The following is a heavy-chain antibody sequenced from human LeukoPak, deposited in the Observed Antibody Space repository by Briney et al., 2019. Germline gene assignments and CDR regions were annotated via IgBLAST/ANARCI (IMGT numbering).Heavy chain of an antibody. Sequence: PGGSLRLSCAASGFTFSSYSMNWVRQAPGKGLEWVSSISSSSSYIYYADSVKGRFTISRDNAKNSLYLQMNSLRAEDTAVYYCARIVTYYDFWSGYLPDGMDVWGQGATVTVSS. CDR2: ISSSSSYI. CDR1: GFTFSSYS. V-gene: IGHV3-21*01. CDR3: ARIVTYYDFWSGYLPDGMDV. J-gene: IGHJ6*02. D-gene: IGHD3-3*01.